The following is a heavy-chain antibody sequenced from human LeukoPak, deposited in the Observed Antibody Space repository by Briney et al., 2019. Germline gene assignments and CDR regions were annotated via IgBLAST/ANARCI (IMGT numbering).Heavy chain of an antibody. CDR1: GGSISSYY. CDR3: ARGSQYCSSTSCYSNWFDP. CDR2: IYYSGST. Sequence: PSETLSLTCTVSGGSISSYYWSWIRQPPGKGLEWIGYIYYSGSTNYNPSLKSRVTISVDTSKNQFSLKLSSVTAADTAVYCCARGSQYCSSTSCYSNWFDPWGQGTLVTVSS. V-gene: IGHV4-59*01. J-gene: IGHJ5*02. D-gene: IGHD2-2*01.